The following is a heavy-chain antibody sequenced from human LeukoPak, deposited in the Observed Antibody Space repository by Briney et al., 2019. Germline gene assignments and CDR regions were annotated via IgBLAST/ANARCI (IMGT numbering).Heavy chain of an antibody. J-gene: IGHJ5*02. CDR3: ARFATYYDILTGYA. CDR2: MNPNSGNT. D-gene: IGHD3-9*01. CDR1: GYTFTSYD. Sequence: GASVKVSCKASGYTFTSYDINWVRQATGQGLEWMGWMNPNSGNTGYAQKFQGRVTMTRNTSISTAYMELSSLRSEDTAVYYCARFATYYDILTGYAWGQGTLVTVSS. V-gene: IGHV1-8*01.